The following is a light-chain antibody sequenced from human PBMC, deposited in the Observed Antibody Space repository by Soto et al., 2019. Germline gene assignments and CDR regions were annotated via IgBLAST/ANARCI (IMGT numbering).Light chain of an antibody. CDR1: QPISTW. Sequence: DIQVTQSPSTLSASVGDRVTITCRASQPISTWLAWYQEKPGKAPKLLIYDASSLEGGVPSRFSGSGSGTEFTLTISSLQPHDFATYYCHQYNYYRPTFGQGAKGEIK. CDR3: HQYNYYRPT. J-gene: IGKJ1*01. V-gene: IGKV1-5*01. CDR2: DAS.